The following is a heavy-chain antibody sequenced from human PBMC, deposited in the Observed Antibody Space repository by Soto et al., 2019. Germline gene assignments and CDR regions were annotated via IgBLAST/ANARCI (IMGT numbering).Heavy chain of an antibody. Sequence: PGESLKISCAASGFTFSSYAMSWVRQAPGKGLEWVSAISGSGGSTYYADSVKGRFTISRDNSKNTLYLQMNSLRAEDTAVYYCAKDPTYASYYYYYGMDVWGQGTTVTVSS. CDR3: AKDPTYASYYYYYGMDV. CDR1: GFTFSSYA. D-gene: IGHD4-4*01. V-gene: IGHV3-23*01. J-gene: IGHJ6*02. CDR2: ISGSGGST.